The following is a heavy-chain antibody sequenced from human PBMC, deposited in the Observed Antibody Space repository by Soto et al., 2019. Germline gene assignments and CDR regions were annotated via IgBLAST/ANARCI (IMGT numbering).Heavy chain of an antibody. Sequence: TLSLTCAVYGGSFSGYYWSWIRQPPGKGLEWIGEINHSGSTNYNPSLKSRVTISVDTSKNQFSLKLSSVTAADTAVYYCARRKVAAKLRWFDPWGQGTLVTVSS. D-gene: IGHD2-15*01. CDR2: INHSGST. J-gene: IGHJ5*02. CDR3: ARRKVAAKLRWFDP. CDR1: GGSFSGYY. V-gene: IGHV4-34*01.